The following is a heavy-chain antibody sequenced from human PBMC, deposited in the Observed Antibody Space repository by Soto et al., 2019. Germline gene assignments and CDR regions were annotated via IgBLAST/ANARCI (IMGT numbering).Heavy chain of an antibody. CDR1: GASIGGSGFY. CDR2: IYYSGTT. V-gene: IGHV4-31*03. CDR3: AREFSHDGNGYFHFDF. Sequence: SETLSLTCTVSGASIGGSGFYWSWIRQHPVKGLEWMGYIYYSGTTYYNPSLKSRVAMSLDTSNRQFSLKLNSVTAADTAVYYCAREFSHDGNGYFHFDFWGQGILVTVSA. D-gene: IGHD5-18*01. J-gene: IGHJ4*02.